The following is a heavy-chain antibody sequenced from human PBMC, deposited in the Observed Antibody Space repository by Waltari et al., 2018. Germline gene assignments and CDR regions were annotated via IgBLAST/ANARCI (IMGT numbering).Heavy chain of an antibody. Sequence: VQLVQSGAEVKKPGASVKVSCKASGYTFTGYYMHWVRQAPGQGLEWMGRINPNGGGTNYAQKFQGRVTMTRDTSISTAYMELSRLRSDDTAVYYCATAARPSGFLPDYWGQGTLVTVSS. D-gene: IGHD6-19*01. CDR3: ATAARPSGFLPDY. J-gene: IGHJ4*02. V-gene: IGHV1-2*06. CDR1: GYTFTGYY. CDR2: INPNGGGT.